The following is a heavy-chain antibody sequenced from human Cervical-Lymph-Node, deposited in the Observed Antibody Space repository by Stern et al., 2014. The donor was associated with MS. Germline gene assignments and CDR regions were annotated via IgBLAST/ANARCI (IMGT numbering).Heavy chain of an antibody. CDR2: MSFVGGNK. Sequence: VQLGESGGGVVQPGRSLRLSCAASGFTLRNFGMHWVRQAPGKGLEWVAVMSFVGGNKKYGDSVKGRFSISRDNSNNTLYLQMNSLRPEDTAVYYCMGVGDAMHVWGQGTTVIVSS. V-gene: IGHV3-30*03. CDR3: MGVGDAMHV. CDR1: GFTLRNFG. J-gene: IGHJ6*02.